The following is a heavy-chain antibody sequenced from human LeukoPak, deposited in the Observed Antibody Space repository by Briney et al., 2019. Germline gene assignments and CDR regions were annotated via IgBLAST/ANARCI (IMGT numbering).Heavy chain of an antibody. CDR1: GGSISSGSYY. CDR3: ARDVFSYYYGSGSYYPSYYFDY. V-gene: IGHV4-61*02. D-gene: IGHD3-10*01. J-gene: IGHJ4*02. Sequence: PSETLSLTCTVSGGSISSGSYYWSWIRQPAGKGLEWIGRIYTSGSTNYNPSLKSRVTISVDTSKNQFSLKLSSVTAADTAVYYCARDVFSYYYGSGSYYPSYYFDYWGQGTLVTVSS. CDR2: IYTSGST.